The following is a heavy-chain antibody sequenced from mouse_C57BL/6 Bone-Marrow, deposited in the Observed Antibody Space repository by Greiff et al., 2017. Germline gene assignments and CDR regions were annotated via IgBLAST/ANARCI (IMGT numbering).Heavy chain of an antibody. Sequence: QVQLQQPGAELVKPGASVKLSCKASGYTFTSYWMHWVKQRPGQGLEWIGMIHPNSGSTNYNEKFKSKATLTVDKSSSTAYMQLSSLTSEDSAVYYCERMGFAWFAYWGQGTLVTVSA. J-gene: IGHJ3*01. D-gene: IGHD3-1*01. CDR2: IHPNSGST. CDR3: ERMGFAWFAY. CDR1: GYTFTSYW. V-gene: IGHV1-64*01.